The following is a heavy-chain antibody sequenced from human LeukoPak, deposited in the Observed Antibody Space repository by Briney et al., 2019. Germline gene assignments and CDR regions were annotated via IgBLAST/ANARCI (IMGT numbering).Heavy chain of an antibody. V-gene: IGHV4-59*08. Sequence: SETLPLTCTVSGGSISSYYWSWIRQPPGKGLEWIGYIYYSGSTNYNPSLKSRVTISVDTSKNQFSLKLSSVTAADTAVYYCARQAPYYYDSSGYYRDAFDIWGQGTMVTVSS. CDR2: IYYSGST. CDR1: GGSISSYY. D-gene: IGHD3-22*01. J-gene: IGHJ3*02. CDR3: ARQAPYYYDSSGYYRDAFDI.